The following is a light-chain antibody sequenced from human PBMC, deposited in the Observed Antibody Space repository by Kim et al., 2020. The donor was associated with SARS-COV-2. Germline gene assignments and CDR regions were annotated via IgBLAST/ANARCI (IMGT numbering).Light chain of an antibody. CDR2: GAS. CDR3: QQYDIRRT. V-gene: IGKV3-15*01. J-gene: IGKJ2*01. CDR1: QSVSSN. Sequence: EIVMTQSPATLSVSPGERATLSCRASQSVSSNLAWYQVRPGQAPRLLIYGASTRATGIPARFIGSGSGTEFTLTISSLKSEDFAVYWCQQYDIRRTFGQGTKLEI.